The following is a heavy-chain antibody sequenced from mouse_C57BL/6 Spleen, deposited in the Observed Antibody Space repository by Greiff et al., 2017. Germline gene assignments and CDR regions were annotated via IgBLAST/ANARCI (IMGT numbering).Heavy chain of an antibody. D-gene: IGHD1-1*02. CDR2: ISNGGGST. Sequence: EVQRVESGGGLVKPGGSLKLSCAASGFTFSDYYMYWVRQTPEKRLEWVAYISNGGGSTYYPDTVKGRFTISRDNAKNTLYLQMSRLKSEDTAMYYCARHDGRYGGFAYWGQGTLVTVSA. CDR3: ARHDGRYGGFAY. J-gene: IGHJ3*01. CDR1: GFTFSDYY. V-gene: IGHV5-12*01.